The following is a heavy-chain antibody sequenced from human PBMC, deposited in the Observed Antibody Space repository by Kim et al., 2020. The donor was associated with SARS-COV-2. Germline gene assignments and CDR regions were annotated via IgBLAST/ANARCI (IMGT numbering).Heavy chain of an antibody. V-gene: IGHV3-30*02. D-gene: IGHD6-19*01. Sequence: SVKGRFTISRDNSKNTLYLQMNSLRAEDTAVYYCAKGYSSGWYLYNAFDIWGQGTMVTVSS. CDR3: AKGYSSGWYLYNAFDI. J-gene: IGHJ3*02.